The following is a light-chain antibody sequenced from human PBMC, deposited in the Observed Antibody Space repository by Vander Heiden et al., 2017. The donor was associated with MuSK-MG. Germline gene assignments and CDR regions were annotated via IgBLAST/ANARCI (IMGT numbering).Light chain of an antibody. Sequence: DVVLTQSPLSLPVTLGQPASISCRSSQGLVNSDGNTHLGWFQQRPGQSPRRLIYKVSNRDSGVPDRFSGRGSGTDFTLKIISVEAEDVRVYYFCQGKHCPRTFGQGTKVEIK. V-gene: IGKV2-30*01. J-gene: IGKJ1*01. CDR2: KVS. CDR1: QGLVNSDGNTH. CDR3: CQGKHCPRT.